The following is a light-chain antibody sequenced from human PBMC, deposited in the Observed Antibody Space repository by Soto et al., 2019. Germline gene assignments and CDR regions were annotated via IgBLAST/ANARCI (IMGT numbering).Light chain of an antibody. CDR2: GAS. Sequence: ELVMTQSPSTLSVSPGERATLSCRASQSVSSNLAWYQQTPGQAPRLLIYGASTRATGIPARFSGSWSGTEFTLTISRLQSEDFAVYYCQQYNNWLTFGGGTKVEIK. CDR3: QQYNNWLT. V-gene: IGKV3-15*01. CDR1: QSVSSN. J-gene: IGKJ4*01.